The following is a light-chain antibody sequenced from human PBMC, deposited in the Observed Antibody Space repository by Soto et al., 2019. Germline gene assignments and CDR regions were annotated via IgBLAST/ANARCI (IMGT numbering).Light chain of an antibody. V-gene: IGKV3-20*01. J-gene: IGKJ4*01. Sequence: EIVLTQSPGTLSLSVGERVTLSCRASQSVSRYLAWYQQTPGQAPRLLIYDTSNRATGTPDRFSGSGSGTDFTLTISRLEPEDFTVYYCQQCGSSPLTFGGGTTVEIK. CDR2: DTS. CDR1: QSVSRY. CDR3: QQCGSSPLT.